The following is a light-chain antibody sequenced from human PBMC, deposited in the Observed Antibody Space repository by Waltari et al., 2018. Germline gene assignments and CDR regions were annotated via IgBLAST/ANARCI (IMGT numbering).Light chain of an antibody. J-gene: IGLJ3*02. CDR3: QSYDISLSVV. V-gene: IGLV1-40*01. Sequence: QSVLTQPPSVSGAPGQRVTISCPGSGSNIGAGYDVPWYQQLPRAAPKLLIYGSSSRPLGVPDRFFGSTSGTSASLAITGLQAEDEADYYCQSYDISLSVVFGGGTKLTVL. CDR2: GSS. CDR1: GSNIGAGYD.